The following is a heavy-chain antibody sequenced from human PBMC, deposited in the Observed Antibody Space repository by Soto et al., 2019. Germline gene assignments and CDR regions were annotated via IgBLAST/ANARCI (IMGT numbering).Heavy chain of an antibody. Sequence: QVQLVQSGAEVKKPGSSVKISCKASGGTFRTAAFSWVRQAPGQGLEWMGGIIPIFPTPDYAQKFKGRVTITAVESTTKTYMKITSIRSEDTAIYYCARDKARLQLGGNYYYIMDVWGQGTTVTVSS. J-gene: IGHJ6*02. V-gene: IGHV1-69*12. CDR3: ARDKARLQLGGNYYYIMDV. CDR2: IIPIFPTP. CDR1: GGTFRTAA. D-gene: IGHD1-1*01.